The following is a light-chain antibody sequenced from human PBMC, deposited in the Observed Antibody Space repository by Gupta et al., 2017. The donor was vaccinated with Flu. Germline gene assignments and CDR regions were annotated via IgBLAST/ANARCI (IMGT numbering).Light chain of an antibody. CDR3: QQYSSSPRT. CDR1: QSLSSSH. Sequence: EIVLTQSPGTLSLSPGERATLSCRASQSLSSSHLAWYQQKPGQAPRLLIYGASSRATGIPDRFSGSGSGTDFTLTISRLEPEDFAVYYCQQYSSSPRTFGQGTKVEIK. V-gene: IGKV3-20*01. CDR2: GAS. J-gene: IGKJ1*01.